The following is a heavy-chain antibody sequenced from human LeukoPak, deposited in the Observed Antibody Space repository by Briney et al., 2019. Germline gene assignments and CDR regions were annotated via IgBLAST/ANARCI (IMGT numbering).Heavy chain of an antibody. CDR1: GFTFSSYA. V-gene: IGHV3-30-3*01. Sequence: PGGSLRLSCAASGFTFSSYAMHWVRQAPGKGLEWVAVISYDGSNKYYADSVKGRFTISRDNSKNTLYLQMNSLRAEDTAVYYCARDRSIDPDAFDIWGQGTMVTVSS. CDR3: ARDRSIDPDAFDI. CDR2: ISYDGSNK. J-gene: IGHJ3*02.